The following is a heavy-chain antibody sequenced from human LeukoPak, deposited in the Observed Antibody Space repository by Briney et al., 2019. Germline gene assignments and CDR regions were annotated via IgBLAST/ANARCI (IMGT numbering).Heavy chain of an antibody. V-gene: IGHV1-18*01. CDR3: ARDYCSSTSCYMYNWFDP. J-gene: IGHJ5*02. D-gene: IGHD2-2*02. Sequence: ASVKVSCKASGYTSTSYGISWVRQAPGQGLEWMGWISAYNGNTNYAQKLQGRVTMTTDTSTSTAYMELRSLRSDDTAVYYCARDYCSSTSCYMYNWFDPWGQGTLVTVSS. CDR1: GYTSTSYG. CDR2: ISAYNGNT.